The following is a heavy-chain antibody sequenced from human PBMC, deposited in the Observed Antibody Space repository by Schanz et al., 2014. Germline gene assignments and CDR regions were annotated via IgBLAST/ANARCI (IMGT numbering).Heavy chain of an antibody. D-gene: IGHD3-9*01. CDR2: INPNSGGT. Sequence: QGEKGEGGGEVKKRGAKGTHSGKEEGKTGNDYYMYWVRQAPGQGLEWMGRINPNSGGTNYAQKFQGRVTMTRDTSISTAYMELRRLRSDDTAVYYCARDYYDILTGYPYDTFDIWGQGTMVTVSS. CDR3: ARDYYDILTGYPYDTFDI. J-gene: IGHJ3*02. V-gene: IGHV1-2*06. CDR1: GKTGNDYY.